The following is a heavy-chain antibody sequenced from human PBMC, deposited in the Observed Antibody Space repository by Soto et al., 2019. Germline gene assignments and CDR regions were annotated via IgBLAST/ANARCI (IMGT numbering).Heavy chain of an antibody. CDR3: ARDSGTKRGGILEDSES. Sequence: ASVKVSCKASGYTFTDYFIHWVRQASGQGLEWMGWIKPSTGDTKYAQDFQDRVTMTRDTSISTAYMELSRLMSDDTAVYYCARDSGTKRGGILEDSESWGQGTQVTVSS. CDR2: IKPSTGDT. CDR1: GYTFTDYF. J-gene: IGHJ4*02. D-gene: IGHD2-15*01. V-gene: IGHV1-2*02.